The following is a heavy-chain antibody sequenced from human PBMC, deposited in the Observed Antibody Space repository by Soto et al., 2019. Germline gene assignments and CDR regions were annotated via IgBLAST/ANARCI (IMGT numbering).Heavy chain of an antibody. CDR1: EGNISDYY. J-gene: IGHJ5*02. CDR2: IYYSGST. V-gene: IGHV4-59*01. CDR3: GGEEVWFEP. Sequence: TVFEGNISDYYWRWIRQPPGKGLEWIGYIYYSGSTNYNPSLKSRVTISVDTSKNQFSLKLSSVTASDPAEDYSGGEEVWFEPLGQGT.